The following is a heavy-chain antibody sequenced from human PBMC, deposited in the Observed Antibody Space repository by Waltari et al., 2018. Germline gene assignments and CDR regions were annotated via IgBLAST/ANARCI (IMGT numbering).Heavy chain of an antibody. Sequence: EVQLLQSGAELKESGTTVRIPCKVSGYTFSEYYIHWVQQAPGKGLRWMGLVDPKDGETIYADNFQGRVTISADTSTDTAFMELSSLRSEDTAVFYCATALGDSSSASRPFDFWGQGTMITVSS. CDR3: ATALGDSSSASRPFDF. CDR1: GYTFSEYY. D-gene: IGHD6-19*01. J-gene: IGHJ3*01. V-gene: IGHV1-69-2*01. CDR2: VDPKDGET.